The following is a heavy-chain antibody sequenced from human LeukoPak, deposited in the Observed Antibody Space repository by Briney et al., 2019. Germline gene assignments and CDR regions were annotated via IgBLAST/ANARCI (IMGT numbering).Heavy chain of an antibody. J-gene: IGHJ3*02. CDR1: GFTFDDYA. V-gene: IGHV3-23*01. Sequence: GRSLRLSCAASGFTFDDYAMHWVRQAPGKGLEWVSGISAGGDGTYHADPVKGRFTISRDNSKNTLFLQMNNLRAEDTAKYYCAKSLLTTAAGTGRAFDIWGQGTMVTVSS. D-gene: IGHD2/OR15-2a*01. CDR3: AKSLLTTAAGTGRAFDI. CDR2: ISAGGDGT.